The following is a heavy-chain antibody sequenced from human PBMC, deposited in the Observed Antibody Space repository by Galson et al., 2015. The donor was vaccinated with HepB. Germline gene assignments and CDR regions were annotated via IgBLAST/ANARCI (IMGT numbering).Heavy chain of an antibody. CDR2: TYYRSKWYN. Sequence: CAISGDSVSSNSAAWNWIRQSPSRGLEWLGRTYYRSKWYNDYAVSVKSRITINPDTSKNQFSLQLNSVTPEDTAVYYCARETLLEQQLANWFDPWGQGTLVTVSS. D-gene: IGHD6-13*01. V-gene: IGHV6-1*01. CDR3: ARETLLEQQLANWFDP. CDR1: GDSVSSNSAA. J-gene: IGHJ5*02.